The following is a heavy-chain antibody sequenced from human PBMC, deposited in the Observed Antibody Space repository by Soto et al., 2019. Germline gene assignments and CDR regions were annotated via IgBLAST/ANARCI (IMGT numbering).Heavy chain of an antibody. D-gene: IGHD5-12*01. V-gene: IGHV3-23*01. CDR3: AKERWLQLGWFDP. CDR1: GFTFSSYA. J-gene: IGHJ5*02. Sequence: PGGPLRLCCAASGFTFSSYAMSWVRQAPGKGLEWVSAISGSGGSTYYADSVKGRFTISRDNSKNTLYLQMNSLRVEDTAVYYCAKERWLQLGWFDPWGQGTLVTVSS. CDR2: ISGSGGST.